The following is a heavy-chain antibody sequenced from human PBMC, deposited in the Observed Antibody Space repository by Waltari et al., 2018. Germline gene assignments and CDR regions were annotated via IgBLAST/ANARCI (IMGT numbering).Heavy chain of an antibody. CDR1: GFTFSSYA. D-gene: IGHD1-26*01. CDR2: ISGSGGST. J-gene: IGHJ4*02. Sequence: EVQLLESGGGLVQPGGSLRLSCAASGFTFSSYAMSWVRQAPGKGLEWVSAISGSGGSTYYADSVKGRFTISRDNAKNSLYLQMNSLRAEDTALYYCAKAAVPRRYSGSYSDYWGQGTLVTVSS. CDR3: AKAAVPRRYSGSYSDY. V-gene: IGHV3-23*01.